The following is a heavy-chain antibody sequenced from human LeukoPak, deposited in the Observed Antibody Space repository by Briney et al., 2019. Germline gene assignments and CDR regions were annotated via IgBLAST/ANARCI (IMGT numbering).Heavy chain of an antibody. V-gene: IGHV3-15*01. CDR1: RFTFSNAW. D-gene: IGHD4-17*01. CDR2: IKSKTDGGTT. J-gene: IGHJ4*02. Sequence: GESLRLSCAASRFTFSNAWTSWVRQAPGKGREWVGCIKSKTDGGTTDYAAPVKGRFTISRDDSKNTLYLQMNSLKTEDTAVYYCTTGGTVTFDYWGQGTLVTVSS. CDR3: TTGGTVTFDY.